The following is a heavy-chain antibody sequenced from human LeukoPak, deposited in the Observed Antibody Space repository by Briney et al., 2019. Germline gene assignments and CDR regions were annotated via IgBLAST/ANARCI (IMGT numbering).Heavy chain of an antibody. CDR1: GVSFDDYY. CDR3: TRMTTGHDY. V-gene: IGHV4-34*01. J-gene: IGHJ4*02. D-gene: IGHD4-17*01. CDR2: INHSGYT. Sequence: SETLSLTCAVSGVSFDDYYWAWVRQTPGKGLEWIGEINHSGYTNDSPSLKSRVTLSIDTSRKQSSLNLRSVTVADAGTYYCTRMTTGHDYWGQGTLVTVSS.